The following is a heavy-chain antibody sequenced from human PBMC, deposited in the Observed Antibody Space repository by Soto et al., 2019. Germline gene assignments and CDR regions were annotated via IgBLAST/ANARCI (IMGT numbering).Heavy chain of an antibody. CDR1: GFTFSRHW. J-gene: IGHJ4*02. V-gene: IGHV3-7*02. D-gene: IGHD3-16*02. CDR2: IKQDGSEK. Sequence: GGSLRLSCVASGFTFSRHWMSWVRQAPGKGLEWVAVIKQDGSEKYYVDSVKGRFTISRDNAKNTLNLQMNSLRADDTAVYYCAKALGELSPESYDYWGQGTLVTVSS. CDR3: AKALGELSPESYDY.